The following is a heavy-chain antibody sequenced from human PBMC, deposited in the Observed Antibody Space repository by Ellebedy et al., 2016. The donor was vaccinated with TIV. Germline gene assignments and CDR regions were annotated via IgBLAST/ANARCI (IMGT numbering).Heavy chain of an antibody. J-gene: IGHJ4*02. CDR2: MSYDGSDK. Sequence: GESLKISXAASGFTFSSYGMHWVRQAPGKGLEWVAVMSYDGSDKYYADSVKGRFIISRDNSKNTLYLQMNSLRAEDTAVYYCAKSGVEYSSSHYYFDYWGQGTLVTVSS. D-gene: IGHD6-6*01. V-gene: IGHV3-30*18. CDR3: AKSGVEYSSSHYYFDY. CDR1: GFTFSSYG.